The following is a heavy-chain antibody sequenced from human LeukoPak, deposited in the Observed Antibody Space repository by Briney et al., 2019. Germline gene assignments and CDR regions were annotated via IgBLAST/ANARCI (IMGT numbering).Heavy chain of an antibody. V-gene: IGHV3-23*01. CDR1: GFTFSSYA. J-gene: IGHJ4*02. CDR3: AKIWDFWSGRAPYYFDY. D-gene: IGHD3-3*01. Sequence: GGSLRLSCAASGFTFSSYAMSWVRQAPGKGLEWVSAISGSGGSTYYADSVKGRFTISRDNSKNTPYLQMNSLRAEDTAVYYCAKIWDFWSGRAPYYFDYWGQGTLVTVSS. CDR2: ISGSGGST.